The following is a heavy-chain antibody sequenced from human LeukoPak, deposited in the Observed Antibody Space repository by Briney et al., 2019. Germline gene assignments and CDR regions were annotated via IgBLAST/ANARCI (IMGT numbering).Heavy chain of an antibody. Sequence: KPSQTLSLTCAVYGGSFSGYYWSWIRQPPGKGLEWIGEINHSGSTNYNPSLKSRVTISVDTSKNQFSLKLSSVTAADTAVYYCARGSRVVVKNWGQGTLVTVSS. J-gene: IGHJ4*02. CDR1: GGSFSGYY. D-gene: IGHD3-22*01. V-gene: IGHV4-34*01. CDR2: INHSGST. CDR3: ARGSRVVVKN.